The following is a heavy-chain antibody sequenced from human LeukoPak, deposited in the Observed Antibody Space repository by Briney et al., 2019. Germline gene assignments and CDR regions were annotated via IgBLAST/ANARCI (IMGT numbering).Heavy chain of an antibody. D-gene: IGHD3-22*01. CDR1: GGSISSSNW. V-gene: IGHV4-4*02. J-gene: IGHJ4*02. CDR2: IYHSGST. CDR3: ARRPITYYYDSSGYYYEKSFDY. Sequence: SETLSLTCAVSGGSISSSNWWSWVRQPPGKGLEWIGEIYHSGSTYYNPSLKSRVTISVDTSKNQFSLKLSSVTAADTAVYYCARRPITYYYDSSGYYYEKSFDYWGQGTLVTVSS.